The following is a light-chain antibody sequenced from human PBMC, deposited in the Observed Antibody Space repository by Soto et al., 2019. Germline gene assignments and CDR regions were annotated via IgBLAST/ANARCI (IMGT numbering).Light chain of an antibody. J-gene: IGLJ2*01. CDR2: EGS. V-gene: IGLV2-23*01. Sequence: QSALTQPASVSGSPGQSITISCTGTSSDVGSYNLVSWYQQHPGKAPKLMIYEGSKRPSGVSNRFSGSKSGNTASLTISGLQAEDEADYYCHSYDTILSGSVFGGGTKLTVL. CDR3: HSYDTILSGSV. CDR1: SSDVGSYNL.